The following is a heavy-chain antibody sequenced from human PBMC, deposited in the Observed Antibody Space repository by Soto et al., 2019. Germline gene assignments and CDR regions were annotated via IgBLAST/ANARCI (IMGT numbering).Heavy chain of an antibody. Sequence: GGSRRLSWPTSGFPFSYYYMSWIRQAPGKGLEWLSHISPKSTYRNYADSVKGRFTISRDNTKSSLFLQMNSLGVEDTAVYYCVRGGGGGLFEHWGQGVLVTVS. J-gene: IGHJ4*02. CDR3: VRGGGGGLFEH. CDR1: GFPFSYYY. D-gene: IGHD2-21*01. CDR2: ISPKSTYR. V-gene: IGHV3-11*06.